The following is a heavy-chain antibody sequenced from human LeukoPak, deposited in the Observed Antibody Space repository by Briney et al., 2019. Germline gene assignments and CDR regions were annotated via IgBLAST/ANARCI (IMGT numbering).Heavy chain of an antibody. CDR3: ARDSSGYCSGGSCYSSRHDY. V-gene: IGHV3-21*01. CDR1: GFTFSTYS. Sequence: GGPLRLSCAASGFTFSTYSLNWVRQAPGKGLEWVSSISYGSTYIYYADSVKGRFTISRDNAKNSLYLQMNSLRAEDTAVYYCARDSSGYCSGGSCYSSRHDYWGQGTLVTVSS. CDR2: ISYGSTYI. D-gene: IGHD2-15*01. J-gene: IGHJ4*02.